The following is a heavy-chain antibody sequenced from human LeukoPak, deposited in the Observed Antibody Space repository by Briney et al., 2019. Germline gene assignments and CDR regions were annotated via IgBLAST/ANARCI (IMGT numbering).Heavy chain of an antibody. Sequence: GGSLRLSCAASGFTFSSYAMSWVRQAPGKGLEWVSAISGSGGSTYYADSVKGRFTISRDNSKNTLYLQMSSLRAEDTAVYYCAKVGSGYCSSTSCYPFRYFDYWGQGTLVTVSS. CDR2: ISGSGGST. CDR3: AKVGSGYCSSTSCYPFRYFDY. V-gene: IGHV3-23*01. D-gene: IGHD2-2*03. CDR1: GFTFSSYA. J-gene: IGHJ4*02.